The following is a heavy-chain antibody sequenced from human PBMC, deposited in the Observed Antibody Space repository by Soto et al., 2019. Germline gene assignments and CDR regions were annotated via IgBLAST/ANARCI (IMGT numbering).Heavy chain of an antibody. CDR2: IYYSGST. CDR1: GGSISSYY. J-gene: IGHJ4*02. D-gene: IGHD3-3*01. CDR3: AASISIFGVVPF. Sequence: SETLSLTCTVSGGSISSYYWSWIRQPPGKGLEWIGYIYYSGSTNYNPSLKSRVTISVDTSKNQFSLKLSSVTAADTAVYYCAASISIFGVVPFWGQGTRVTVSS. V-gene: IGHV4-59*01.